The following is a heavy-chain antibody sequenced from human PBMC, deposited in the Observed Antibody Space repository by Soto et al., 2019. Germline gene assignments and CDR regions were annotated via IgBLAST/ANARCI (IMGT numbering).Heavy chain of an antibody. J-gene: IGHJ6*02. Sequence: VQVLESGGGLVQPGGSLRLSCAASGLTFSSYVMSWVRQAPGKGLEWVSSISASGASTYSADSAKGRFTISRDNSKNTLYLQMNSLRAEDTAVYYCAKDMVVVPDAMDVWGQGTTVTVSS. CDR2: ISASGAST. D-gene: IGHD2-2*01. CDR1: GLTFSSYV. V-gene: IGHV3-23*01. CDR3: AKDMVVVPDAMDV.